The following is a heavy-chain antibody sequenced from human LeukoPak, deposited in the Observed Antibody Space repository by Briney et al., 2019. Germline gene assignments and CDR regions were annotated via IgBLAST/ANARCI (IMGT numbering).Heavy chain of an antibody. D-gene: IGHD3-9*01. CDR1: GGSISSSY. J-gene: IGHJ4*02. Sequence: SETLSLTCTVSGGSISSSYWSCFRQPPGKGLEWIGYISYSGRTNYNPSLKSRATISVDASKNQFSLKLSSVTAADTAVYYCARQPLRRYFDWLLAPIVYFDYWGQGTLVTVSS. V-gene: IGHV4-59*08. CDR3: ARQPLRRYFDWLLAPIVYFDY. CDR2: ISYSGRT.